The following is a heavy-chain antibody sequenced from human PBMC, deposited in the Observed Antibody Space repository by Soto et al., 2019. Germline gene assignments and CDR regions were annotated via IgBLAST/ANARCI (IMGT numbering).Heavy chain of an antibody. CDR2: ISDSGDRT. J-gene: IGHJ3*01. CDR3: SKDRGIIVKAGDAFDV. CDR1: GFTLSMSA. V-gene: IGHV3-23*01. D-gene: IGHD3-16*02. Sequence: EVQLMESGGGLVQPGGSLRLSCAGSGFTLSMSAVSWVRQAPGKGLEWVSYISDSGDRTYYADSVKGRFTISSDRSKNTVSLQMNTVRAEDTALYYCSKDRGIIVKAGDAFDVWGQGTMVTVSS.